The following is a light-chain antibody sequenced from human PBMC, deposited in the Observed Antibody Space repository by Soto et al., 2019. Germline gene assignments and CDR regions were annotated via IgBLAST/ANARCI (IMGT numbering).Light chain of an antibody. CDR3: ATWDSSLSAGV. CDR1: SSNIGNNF. V-gene: IGLV1-51*01. CDR2: DNN. Sequence: QSVLTQPPSVSAAPGQKVTISCSGSSSNIGNNFVSWYQHLPGTAPKLLIYDNNKRPSGIPDRFSGTKSGTSATLGITGLQTGDEAHYYCATWDSSLSAGVFGGGTKVTVL. J-gene: IGLJ2*01.